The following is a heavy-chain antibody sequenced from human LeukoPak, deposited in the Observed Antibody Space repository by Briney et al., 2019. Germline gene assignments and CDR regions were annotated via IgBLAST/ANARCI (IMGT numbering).Heavy chain of an antibody. J-gene: IGHJ6*02. D-gene: IGHD1-20*01. CDR1: DGSFSSYY. Sequence: SETLSLTCAVYDGSFSSYYWSWIRQPPGKGLEWIGDINHSGTTNYNPSLKSRVTVSVDTSKNQFSLKLNSVTAADTAIYYCARQGAITARRTHYYAMDVWGPGTTVTVSS. CDR2: INHSGTT. CDR3: ARQGAITARRTHYYAMDV. V-gene: IGHV4-34*01.